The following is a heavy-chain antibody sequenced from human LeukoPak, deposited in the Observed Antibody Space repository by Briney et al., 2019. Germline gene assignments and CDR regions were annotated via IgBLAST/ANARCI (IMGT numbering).Heavy chain of an antibody. V-gene: IGHV4-61*01. J-gene: IGHJ6*02. CDR3: ARDRVATIYLSSSYGMDV. CDR2: IYYSGST. D-gene: IGHD5-12*01. Sequence: PSETLSLTCTVSGGSVNSGSYYWNWIRQPPGKGLEWIGYIYYSGSTNYNPSLKSRVTISVDTSKNQFSLKLSSVTAADTAVYYCARDRVATIYLSSSYGMDVWGQGTTVTVSS. CDR1: GGSVNSGSYY.